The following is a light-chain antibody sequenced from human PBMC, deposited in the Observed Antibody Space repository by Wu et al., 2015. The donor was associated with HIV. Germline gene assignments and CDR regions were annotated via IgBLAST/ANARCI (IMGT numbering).Light chain of an antibody. CDR2: KAS. CDR1: QSISSW. CDR3: QHYNTYSWT. V-gene: IGKV1-5*03. Sequence: DIQMTQSPSTLSASVGDRVTITCRASQSISSWLAWYQQKPGKAPKLLISKASSLESGVPSRFSGSGSGTEFTLTISSLQPGDFATYFCQHYNTYSWTFGQGTKVEI. J-gene: IGKJ1*01.